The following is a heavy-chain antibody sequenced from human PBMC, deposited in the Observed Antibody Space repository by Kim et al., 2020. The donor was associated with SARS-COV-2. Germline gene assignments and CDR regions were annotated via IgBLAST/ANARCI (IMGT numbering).Heavy chain of an antibody. CDR3: ASGSGSYYYYYGMDV. CDR1: GGSISSSSYY. Sequence: SETLSLTCTVSGGSISSSSYYWGWIRQPPGKGLEWIGSIYYSGSTYYNPSLKSRVTISVDTSKNQFSLKLSSVTAADTAVYYCASGSGSYYYYYGMDVWG. V-gene: IGHV4-39*01. J-gene: IGHJ6*01. CDR2: IYYSGST. D-gene: IGHD3-10*01.